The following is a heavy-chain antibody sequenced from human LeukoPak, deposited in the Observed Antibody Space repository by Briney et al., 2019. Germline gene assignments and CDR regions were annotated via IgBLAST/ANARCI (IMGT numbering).Heavy chain of an antibody. Sequence: GGSLRLSCTASGFTFSNYAMTWIRQAPGKGLEWVSYISSSGNTMYYADSVKGRFTISRDNAKNSLYLQMNSLRAEDTALYYCARHVSGYSHIDYWGQGTLVTVSS. CDR2: ISSSGNTM. D-gene: IGHD5-18*01. CDR1: GFTFSNYA. CDR3: ARHVSGYSHIDY. V-gene: IGHV3-11*04. J-gene: IGHJ4*02.